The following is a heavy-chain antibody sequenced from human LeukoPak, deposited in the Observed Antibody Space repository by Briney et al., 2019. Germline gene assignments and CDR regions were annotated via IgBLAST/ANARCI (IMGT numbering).Heavy chain of an antibody. J-gene: IGHJ4*02. CDR3: ARIGGASCGGDCNRFDY. D-gene: IGHD2-21*02. V-gene: IGHV1-69*04. CDR2: IIPILGIA. Sequence: SVKVSCKASGGTFSSYAISWVRQAPGQGLEWMGRIIPILGIANYAQKFQGRVTITADKSTSTAYMELSSLRSEDTAVYYCARIGGASCGGDCNRFDYWGQGTLVTVSS. CDR1: GGTFSSYA.